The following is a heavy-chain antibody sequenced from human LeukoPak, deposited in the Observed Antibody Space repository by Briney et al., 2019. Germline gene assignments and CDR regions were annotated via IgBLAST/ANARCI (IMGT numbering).Heavy chain of an antibody. D-gene: IGHD6-6*01. V-gene: IGHV1-46*01. J-gene: IGHJ4*02. CDR2: INPTGGST. CDR3: ARTAARRFDY. CDR1: GYTFPSYF. Sequence: ASVKVSCKASGYTFPSYFMHWVRQAPGQGLEWMGIINPTGGSTTYAQKFQGRVTMTRDTSTGTVYVELSSLRSDDTAVYYCARTAARRFDYWGQGTLVTVSS.